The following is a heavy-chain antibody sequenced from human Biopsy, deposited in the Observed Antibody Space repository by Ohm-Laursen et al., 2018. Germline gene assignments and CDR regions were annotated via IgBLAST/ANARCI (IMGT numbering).Heavy chain of an antibody. D-gene: IGHD3-10*02. V-gene: IGHV3-23*01. CDR1: GFTFSSFV. Sequence: SLRLSCAASGFTFSSFVMSWVRQAPGKGLVWVSGISDSGGSTHYADSVKGRFSISRDTSKNTLYLQMNSLRAENTAVYYCAKDVFGGFSGSTDYYAYYFDSWGQGTLVTVSS. CDR2: ISDSGGST. CDR3: AKDVFGGFSGSTDYYAYYFDS. J-gene: IGHJ4*02.